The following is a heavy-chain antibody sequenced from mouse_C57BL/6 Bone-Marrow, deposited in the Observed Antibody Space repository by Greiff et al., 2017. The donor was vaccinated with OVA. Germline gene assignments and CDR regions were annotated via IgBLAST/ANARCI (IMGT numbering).Heavy chain of an antibody. J-gene: IGHJ4*01. D-gene: IGHD1-1*01. CDR1: GYTFTDYY. Sequence: EVQLQQSGPVLVKPGASVKMSCKASGYTFTDYYMNWVKQSHGKSLEWIGVINPYNGGTSYNQKFKGKATLTVDKSSSTAYMERNSLTSEDSAVYYCARRANYYGSSYYYAMDYWGQGTSVTVSS. CDR2: INPYNGGT. CDR3: ARRANYYGSSYYYAMDY. V-gene: IGHV1-19*01.